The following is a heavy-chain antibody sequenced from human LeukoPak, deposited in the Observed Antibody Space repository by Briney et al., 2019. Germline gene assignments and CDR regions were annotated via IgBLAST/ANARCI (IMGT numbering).Heavy chain of an antibody. CDR1: GYSISSGYY. D-gene: IGHD1-26*01. CDR2: IYYSGST. Sequence: SETLSLTCTVSGYSISSGYYWGWIRQPAGKGLEWIGSIYYSGSTYYNPSLKSRVTISVDTSKDQFSLKLSSVTAADTAVYYCAREPRVVGPKRGDYWGQGTLVTVSS. V-gene: IGHV4-38-2*02. CDR3: AREPRVVGPKRGDY. J-gene: IGHJ4*02.